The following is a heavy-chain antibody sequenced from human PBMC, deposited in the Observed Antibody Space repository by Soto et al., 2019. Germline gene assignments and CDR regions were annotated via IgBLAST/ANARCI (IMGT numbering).Heavy chain of an antibody. J-gene: IGHJ6*02. D-gene: IGHD6-19*01. V-gene: IGHV1-2*04. CDR1: GGTFSSYA. CDR3: ARGVAVAVKYGMDV. Sequence: ASVKVSCKASGGTFSSYAISWVRQAPGQGLEWMGWINPNSGGTNYAQKFQGWVTMTRDTSISTAYMELSRLRSDDTAVYYCARGVAVAVKYGMDVWGQGTTVTVSS. CDR2: INPNSGGT.